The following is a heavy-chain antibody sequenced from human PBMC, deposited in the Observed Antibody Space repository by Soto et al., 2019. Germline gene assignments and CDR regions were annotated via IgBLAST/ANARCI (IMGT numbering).Heavy chain of an antibody. V-gene: IGHV3-21*01. Sequence: GGSLRLSCAASRFTFSSYSMNWVRQAPGKGLEWVSSISSSSSYIYYADSVKGRFTISRDNAKNSLYLQMNSLRAEDTAVYYCARDYSSSYYFDYWGQGTLVTVSS. CDR1: RFTFSSYS. CDR3: ARDYSSSYYFDY. CDR2: ISSSSSYI. D-gene: IGHD6-6*01. J-gene: IGHJ4*02.